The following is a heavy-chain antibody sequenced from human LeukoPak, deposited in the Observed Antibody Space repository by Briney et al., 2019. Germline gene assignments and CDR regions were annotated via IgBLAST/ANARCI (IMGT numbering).Heavy chain of an antibody. V-gene: IGHV1-18*01. Sequence: ASVKVSCKASGYTFTNYGISWVRQAPGQGLEWMGWISTYDGNTNYAQNLQGRVTMTTGTSTSTAYMELTSLRSDDTAVYYCARIAVAAYDAFDIWGQGTMVTVSS. CDR3: ARIAVAAYDAFDI. J-gene: IGHJ3*02. D-gene: IGHD6-19*01. CDR2: ISTYDGNT. CDR1: GYTFTNYG.